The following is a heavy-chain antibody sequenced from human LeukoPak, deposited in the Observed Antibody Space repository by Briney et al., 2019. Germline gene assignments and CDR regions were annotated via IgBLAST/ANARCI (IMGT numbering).Heavy chain of an antibody. CDR1: GGSISSGSYY. J-gene: IGHJ3*02. D-gene: IGHD3-22*01. V-gene: IGHV4-61*01. CDR3: ARVAMYHYDSSGYFGGAFDI. CDR2: IYYSGST. Sequence: PSETLSLTCTVSGGSISSGSYYWSWIRQPPGKGLEWIGYIYYSGSTNYNPSLKSRVTISVDTSKNQFSLKLSSVTAADTAVYYCARVAMYHYDSSGYFGGAFDIWGQGTMVTVSS.